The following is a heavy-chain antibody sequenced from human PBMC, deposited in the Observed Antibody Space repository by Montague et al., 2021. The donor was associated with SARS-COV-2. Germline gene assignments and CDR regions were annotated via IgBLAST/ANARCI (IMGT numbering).Heavy chain of an antibody. D-gene: IGHD1-26*01. V-gene: IGHV4-34*01. CDR1: GGSFSDYY. CDR2: VSHSGKT. Sequence: SETLSLTCAVFGGSFSDYYWSWIRQSPGKGLEWIGEVSHSGKTSXXPSLESRVSISLDTSKRQFFLNLDSLTAADTAFFYCARGQLSGVWRSGRRVYYYFMDVWGQGTTVTVSS. CDR3: ARGQLSGVWRSGRRVYYYFMDV. J-gene: IGHJ6*02.